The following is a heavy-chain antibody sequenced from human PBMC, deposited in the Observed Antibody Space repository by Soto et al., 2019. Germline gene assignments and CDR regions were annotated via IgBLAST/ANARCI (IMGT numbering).Heavy chain of an antibody. J-gene: IGHJ4*02. CDR1: GFDFAYYA. CDR3: AKDEGVGGTLGLFDY. CDR2: MSSDGSKI. D-gene: IGHD1-26*01. V-gene: IGHV3-30*18. Sequence: QVQLVESGGGAVQPGESLRRSCVASGFDFAYYAMHWVRQAPGKGLESVAVMSSDGSKIHHTDSVKGRFTISRDNSKNTLYLQMNSLRKEDTAVYFCAKDEGVGGTLGLFDYWVQGTLVSVSS.